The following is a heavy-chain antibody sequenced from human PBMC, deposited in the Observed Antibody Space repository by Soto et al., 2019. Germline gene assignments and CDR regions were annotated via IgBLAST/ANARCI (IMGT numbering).Heavy chain of an antibody. CDR1: GFTFSSYG. CDR2: IWYDGSNK. Sequence: PGGSLRLSCAASGFTFSSYGMHWVRQAPGKGLERVAVIWYDGSNKYYADSVKGRFTISRDNSKNTLYLQMNSLRAEDTAVYYFARDRPRRGIYYYYGMDVWGQGSTVTVSS. D-gene: IGHD3-10*01. CDR3: ARDRPRRGIYYYYGMDV. V-gene: IGHV3-33*01. J-gene: IGHJ6*02.